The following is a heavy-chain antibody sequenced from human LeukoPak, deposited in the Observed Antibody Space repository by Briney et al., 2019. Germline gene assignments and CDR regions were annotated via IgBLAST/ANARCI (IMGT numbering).Heavy chain of an antibody. D-gene: IGHD3-10*01. CDR3: ARSEEEGGELLWFGGPDYYYGMDV. CDR1: GFTFSSYA. J-gene: IGHJ6*04. Sequence: GRSLRLSCAASGFTFSSYAMHWVRQAPGKGLEWVAVISYDGSNKYYADSVKGRFTISRDNSKNTLYLQMNSLRAEDTAVYYCARSEEEGGELLWFGGPDYYYGMDVWGKGTTVTVSS. V-gene: IGHV3-30*04. CDR2: ISYDGSNK.